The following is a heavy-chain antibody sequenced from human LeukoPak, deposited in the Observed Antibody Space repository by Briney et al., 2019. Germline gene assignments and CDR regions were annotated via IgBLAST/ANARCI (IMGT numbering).Heavy chain of an antibody. D-gene: IGHD6-6*01. CDR2: ISGGGTT. Sequence: GGSLRLSCAASGFTFSSFAMSWVRQAPGKGLEWVSVISGGGTTYYADSVKGRFTISRDNSKNTLYLQMNSLRAEDTAVYYCAKDSRRFDYWGQGTLVTVSS. CDR3: AKDSRRFDY. J-gene: IGHJ4*02. CDR1: GFTFSSFA. V-gene: IGHV3-23*01.